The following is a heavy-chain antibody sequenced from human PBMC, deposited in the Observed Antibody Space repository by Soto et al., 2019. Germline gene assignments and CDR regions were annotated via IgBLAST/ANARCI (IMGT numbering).Heavy chain of an antibody. J-gene: IGHJ4*02. CDR3: AKRTTGYCRGGICYYFDY. CDR1: GFTFSSYA. D-gene: IGHD2-15*01. V-gene: IGHV3-23*01. Sequence: PGGSLRLSCAASGFTFSSYAMSWVRQAPGKGLEWVSVISGSGEITYYADSVKGQFTISRDNSKNTLYLQMNSLRAEDTAVYYCAKRTTGYCRGGICYYFDYWGQGSLVTVSS. CDR2: ISGSGEIT.